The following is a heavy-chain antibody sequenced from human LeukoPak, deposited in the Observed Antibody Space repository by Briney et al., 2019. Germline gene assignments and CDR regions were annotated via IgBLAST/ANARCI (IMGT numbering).Heavy chain of an antibody. D-gene: IGHD3-10*01. V-gene: IGHV3-21*04. CDR3: ARAYPDYYGSGSQPFDY. J-gene: IGHJ4*02. CDR2: ISISSDNI. CDR1: GFTFSSYD. Sequence: GGSLRLSCAASGFTFSSYDMNWVRQAPGRGLEWVSCISISSDNIYYADSVKGRFTISRDNAKNSLYLQMNSLRSEDTAVYYCARAYPDYYGSGSQPFDYWGQGTLVTVSS.